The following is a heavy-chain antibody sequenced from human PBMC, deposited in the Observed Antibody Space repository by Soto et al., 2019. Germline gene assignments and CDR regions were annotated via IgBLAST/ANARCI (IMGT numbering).Heavy chain of an antibody. V-gene: IGHV3-23*01. CDR2: ISGSGDST. CDR3: AKYWYSSGWHFDY. J-gene: IGHJ4*02. D-gene: IGHD6-19*01. CDR1: GFTFSSYA. Sequence: EVQLLESGGGLVQPGGSLRLSCAASGFTFSSYAMSWVRLAPGKGLEWVSAISGSGDSTYYADSVKGRFTISRDNSKNTLYLQINSLRAEDTAVYYRAKYWYSSGWHFDYWGQGTLVTVSS.